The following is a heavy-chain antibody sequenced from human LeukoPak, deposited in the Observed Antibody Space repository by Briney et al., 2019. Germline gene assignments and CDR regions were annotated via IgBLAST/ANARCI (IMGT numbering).Heavy chain of an antibody. Sequence: GASVKVSCKVSGYTLTELSMHWVRQAPGKGLEWMGGFDPEDGETIYAQKFQGRVTMTEDTSTDTAHMELSSLRSEDTAVYYCATGTYSSSWYYFDYWGQGTLVTVSS. J-gene: IGHJ4*02. CDR1: GYTLTELS. V-gene: IGHV1-24*01. CDR2: FDPEDGET. D-gene: IGHD6-13*01. CDR3: ATGTYSSSWYYFDY.